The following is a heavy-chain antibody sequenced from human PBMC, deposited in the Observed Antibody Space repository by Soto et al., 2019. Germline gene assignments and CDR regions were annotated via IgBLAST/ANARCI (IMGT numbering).Heavy chain of an antibody. Sequence: SGGSLRLSCAASGFTSSSYDMHWVRQATGKGLEWVSAIGTAGDPYYPGSVKGRFTISRENAKNSLYLQMNSLRAGDTAVYYCARQYCTNGVCPYGMDVWGQGTTVTVSS. J-gene: IGHJ6*02. CDR1: GFTSSSYD. V-gene: IGHV3-13*05. CDR2: IGTAGDP. D-gene: IGHD2-8*01. CDR3: ARQYCTNGVCPYGMDV.